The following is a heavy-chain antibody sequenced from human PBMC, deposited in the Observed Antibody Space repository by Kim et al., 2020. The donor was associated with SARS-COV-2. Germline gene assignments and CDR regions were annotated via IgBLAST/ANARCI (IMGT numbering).Heavy chain of an antibody. V-gene: IGHV3-23*01. J-gene: IGHJ4*02. D-gene: IGHD1-26*01. CDR1: GFTFSSYA. CDR2: ISGSGVST. Sequence: GGSLRLSCAASGFTFSSYAMSWVRQAPGKGLEWVSAISGSGVSTYYADSLKGRFTISRDNSKNTLYLQMNSLRAEDTAVYYCAKHPGVGSYFYFDYWGQGTLVTVSS. CDR3: AKHPGVGSYFYFDY.